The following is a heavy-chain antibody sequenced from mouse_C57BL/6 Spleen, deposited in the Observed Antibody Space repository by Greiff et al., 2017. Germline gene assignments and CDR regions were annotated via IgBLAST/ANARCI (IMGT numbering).Heavy chain of an antibody. Sequence: VQLQQSGAELVKPGASVKISCKASGYTFTDYYINWVKQRPGQGLEWIGKIGPGSGSTYYNEKFKGKATLTADKSSSTAYMQLSSLTSEDAAVYFCARSGDHYSTAMDYWGQGTSVTVSS. CDR1: GYTFTDYY. V-gene: IGHV1-77*01. D-gene: IGHD1-1*01. CDR3: ARSGDHYSTAMDY. CDR2: IGPGSGST. J-gene: IGHJ4*01.